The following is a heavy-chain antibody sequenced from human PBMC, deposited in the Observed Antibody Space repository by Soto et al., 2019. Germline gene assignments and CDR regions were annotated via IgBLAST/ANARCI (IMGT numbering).Heavy chain of an antibody. Sequence: QITLKESGPTLMKPTQPLTLTCAFSGFSLSTSGVGVGWIRQPQGKALEWLALIFSNYDKRYSPSLMSSLTINQDTSKNQVVLTMPNIEPVDTATYYCSHLRVSGLFGMDVWGKGTTVTVSS. CDR3: SHLRVSGLFGMDV. J-gene: IGHJ6*04. CDR2: IFSNYDK. CDR1: GFSLSTSGVG. V-gene: IGHV2-5*01. D-gene: IGHD3-10*01.